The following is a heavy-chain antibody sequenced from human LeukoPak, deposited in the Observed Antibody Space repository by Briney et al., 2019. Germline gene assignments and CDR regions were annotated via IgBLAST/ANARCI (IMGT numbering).Heavy chain of an antibody. CDR3: AREEETAMAAPYYYHGMDV. V-gene: IGHV1-69*04. CDR1: GYTFTSYA. Sequence: GASVKVSCKASGYTFTSYAISWVRQAPGQGLEWMGRIIPMSDIAKYAQRFQDKVTITAVKSTSTAYLELTSLRSEDTAVYYCAREEETAMAAPYYYHGMDVWGQGTTVTVSS. D-gene: IGHD5-18*01. CDR2: IIPMSDIA. J-gene: IGHJ6*02.